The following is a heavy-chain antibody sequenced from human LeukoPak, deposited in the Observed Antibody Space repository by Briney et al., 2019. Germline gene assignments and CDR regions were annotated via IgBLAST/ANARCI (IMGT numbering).Heavy chain of an antibody. CDR1: GGSFSGYY. CDR2: INHSGST. Sequence: PSETLSLTCAVYGGSFSGYYWSWLRQPPGKGLEWIGEINHSGSTNYNPSLKSRVTISVDTSKNQFSLKLSSVTAADTAVYYCAGRYCSSTSCYTYYYYYGMDVWGQGTTVTVSS. J-gene: IGHJ6*02. D-gene: IGHD2-2*02. V-gene: IGHV4-34*01. CDR3: AGRYCSSTSCYTYYYYYGMDV.